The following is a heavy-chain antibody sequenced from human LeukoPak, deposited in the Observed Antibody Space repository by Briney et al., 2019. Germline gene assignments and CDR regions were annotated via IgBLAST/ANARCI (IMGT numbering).Heavy chain of an antibody. V-gene: IGHV1-24*01. CDR1: GYSLTEIS. CDR3: AVGDPYQLLEE. D-gene: IGHD1-26*01. J-gene: IGHJ4*02. Sequence: GASVKVSFKCSGYSLTEISKYWGRLGPGKGPGWMGGFDLEDGDGETFYGQKFEGRLTMTEDTSTDTVYMELSSLPPDDTAVYYCAVGDPYQLLEEWGQGTLVTVSS. CDR2: FDLEDGDGET.